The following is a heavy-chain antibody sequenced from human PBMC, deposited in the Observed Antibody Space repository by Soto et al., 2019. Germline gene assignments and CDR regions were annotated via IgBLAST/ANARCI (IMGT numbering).Heavy chain of an antibody. CDR2: IRSKPNNYAT. J-gene: IGHJ6*03. V-gene: IGHV3-73*01. Sequence: GGSLRLSCAASGFTFSGSAMHWVRQASGKGLEWVGRIRSKPNNYATAYGASVKGRFTISRDDSKNTAYLQMDSLNTEDTAVYYCSRQASDFWSGKPQYYMDVWGKGTTVTVSS. CDR1: GFTFSGSA. CDR3: SRQASDFWSGKPQYYMDV. D-gene: IGHD3-3*01.